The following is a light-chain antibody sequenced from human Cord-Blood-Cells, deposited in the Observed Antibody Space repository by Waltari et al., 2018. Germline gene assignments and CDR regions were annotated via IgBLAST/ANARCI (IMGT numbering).Light chain of an antibody. Sequence: PGKRVTLSCRASQSVSSSYLTWYQQKPGQAPRLLIYGASTRATSIPARFSGSGSGTDFTLTISSLQPEDFAVYYCQQDYNLFTFGPGTKVDIK. V-gene: IGKV3D-7*01. J-gene: IGKJ3*01. CDR1: QSVSSSY. CDR2: GAS. CDR3: QQDYNLFT.